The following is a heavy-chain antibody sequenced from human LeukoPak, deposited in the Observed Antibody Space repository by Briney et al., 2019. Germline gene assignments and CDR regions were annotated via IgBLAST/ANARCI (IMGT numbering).Heavy chain of an antibody. D-gene: IGHD6-6*01. J-gene: IGHJ4*02. CDR1: GFTFSSYG. V-gene: IGHV3-33*01. CDR2: IWYDGSNK. CDR3: ARDSSFDY. Sequence: GGSLRLSCAASGFTFSSYGMHWVRQAPGKGLEWVAAIWYDGSNKYYADSVKGRFTISRDNSKNTLYLQMNSLRAEDTAVYYCARDSSFDYWGQGTLVTVSS.